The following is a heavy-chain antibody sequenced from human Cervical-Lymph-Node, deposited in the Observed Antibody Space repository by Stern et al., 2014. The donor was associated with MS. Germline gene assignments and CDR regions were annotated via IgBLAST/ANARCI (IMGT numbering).Heavy chain of an antibody. J-gene: IGHJ2*01. Sequence: QDQLVESGPGLVKPLQTLSLTCTVSGGSVSSGGYFWNWIRQHPGKGLGWIGHVYYSGSIAYNPSLKSRVTISVDTSKNQFSLRLRSVTAADTAVYYCARNPALWYFDLWGRGTLAAVSS. D-gene: IGHD3-3*02. CDR1: GGSVSSGGYF. CDR2: VYYSGSI. CDR3: ARNPALWYFDL. V-gene: IGHV4-31*03.